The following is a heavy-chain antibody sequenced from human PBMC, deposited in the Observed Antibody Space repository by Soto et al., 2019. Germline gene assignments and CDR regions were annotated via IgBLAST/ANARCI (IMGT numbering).Heavy chain of an antibody. D-gene: IGHD3-10*01. Sequence: ASVKVSCKASGNTFTSYDINWVRQATGHGLEWMGWINPNSGNIGYAQKFQGRVTMTRDTAIRTAYMEVRRLRSDATAVYYCASGRASGSYYLLDYWGQGTLVTVSS. CDR2: INPNSGNI. CDR3: ASGRASGSYYLLDY. V-gene: IGHV1-8*01. CDR1: GNTFTSYD. J-gene: IGHJ4*02.